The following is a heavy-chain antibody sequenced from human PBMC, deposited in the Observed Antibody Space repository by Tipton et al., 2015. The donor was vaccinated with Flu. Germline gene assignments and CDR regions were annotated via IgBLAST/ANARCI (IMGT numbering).Heavy chain of an antibody. J-gene: IGHJ4*02. CDR2: MYASGST. CDR1: GDSMNSFY. D-gene: IGHD3-10*01. V-gene: IGHV4-4*07. Sequence: TLSLTCTVSGDSMNSFYWSWIRQPAGKGLEWIGRMYASGSTKYNPSLKSRVTMSVDTSKNKLSLKLTSVTAADTAVYYCARGSGSGTEMIFDFWGQGTLVTVSS. CDR3: ARGSGSGTEMIFDF.